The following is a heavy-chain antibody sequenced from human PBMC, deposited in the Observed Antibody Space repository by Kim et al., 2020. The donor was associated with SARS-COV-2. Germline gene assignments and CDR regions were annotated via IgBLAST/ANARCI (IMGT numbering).Heavy chain of an antibody. Sequence: GGSLRLSCAASGFTFSSYGMHWVRQAPGKGLEWVAVIWYDGSNKYYADSVKGRFTISRDNSKNTLYLQMNSLRADDTAVYYCAKELADSYGHYYGMDVWG. V-gene: IGHV3-33*06. J-gene: IGHJ6*01. CDR3: AKELADSYGHYYGMDV. CDR1: GFTFSSYG. CDR2: IWYDGSNK. D-gene: IGHD5-18*01.